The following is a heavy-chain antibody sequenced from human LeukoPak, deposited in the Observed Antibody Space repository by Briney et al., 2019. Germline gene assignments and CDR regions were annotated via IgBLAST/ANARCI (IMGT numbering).Heavy chain of an antibody. CDR2: ISSSGSTI. CDR3: ARGAGGSYRNDFDY. J-gene: IGHJ4*02. D-gene: IGHD1-26*01. CDR1: GFTFSSYS. V-gene: IGHV3-48*04. Sequence: GGSLRLSRAASGFTFSSYSMNWVRQAPGKGLEWVSYISSSGSTIYYADSVKGRFTISRDNAKNSLHLQMNSLRAEDTAVYYCARGAGGSYRNDFDYWGQGTLVTVSS.